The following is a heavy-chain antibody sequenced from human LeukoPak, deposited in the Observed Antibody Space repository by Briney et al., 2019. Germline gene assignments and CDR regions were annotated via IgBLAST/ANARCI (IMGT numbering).Heavy chain of an antibody. CDR2: IRSTAYGGTS. CDR1: GFIFRDYA. CDR3: TRRQFKSFNI. Sequence: GGSLRLSCVASGFIFRDYAMSWVRQAPGKGLEWVGFIRSTAYGGTSEYAASVKGRFTISRDDSNSITYLQMNSLKTEDTAVYYCTRRQFKSFNIWGQGAMVTVSS. V-gene: IGHV3-49*04. J-gene: IGHJ3*02.